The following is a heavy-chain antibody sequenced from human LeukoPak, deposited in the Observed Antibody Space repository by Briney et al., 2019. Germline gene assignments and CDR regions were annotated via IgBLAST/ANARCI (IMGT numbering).Heavy chain of an antibody. CDR2: ISAYNGNT. CDR3: ARDQRYFDWPQPFDY. J-gene: IGHJ4*02. V-gene: IGHV1-18*01. Sequence: ASVTVSCKSSGYTFTSYGISWVRQAPGQGLEWMGWISAYNGNTNYAQKLQGRVTMTTDTSTSTAYMELRSLRSDDTAVYYCARDQRYFDWPQPFDYWGQGTLVTVSS. CDR1: GYTFTSYG. D-gene: IGHD3-9*01.